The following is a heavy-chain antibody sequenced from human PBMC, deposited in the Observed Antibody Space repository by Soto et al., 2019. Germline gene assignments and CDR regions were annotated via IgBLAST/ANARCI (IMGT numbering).Heavy chain of an antibody. V-gene: IGHV3-48*01. CDR2: ISSSSSTI. J-gene: IGHJ4*02. CDR1: GFTFSSYS. CDR3: ARDINYGLWDY. D-gene: IGHD4-17*01. Sequence: EVQLVESGGGLVQPGGSLRLSCAASGFTFSSYSMNWVRQAPGNGLEWVSYISSSSSTIYYADSVKGRFTISRDNAKNSLYLQMNRLRAEDTAVYYCARDINYGLWDYWGQGTLVNVSS.